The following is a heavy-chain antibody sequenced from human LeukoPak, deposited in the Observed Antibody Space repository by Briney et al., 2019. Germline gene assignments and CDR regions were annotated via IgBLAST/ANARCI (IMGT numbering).Heavy chain of an antibody. CDR2: ISGSGTGT. CDR1: RFTFSTYA. CDR3: AKGLYYYDGSGYYYTDAFDV. J-gene: IGHJ3*01. V-gene: IGHV3-23*01. D-gene: IGHD3-22*01. Sequence: QAGGSLRLSCVASRFTFSTYAMSWVRQAPGKGLEWVSAISGSGTGTHFADSVKGRFTISRDNSKNTVFLQMNSLRDEDTAVYYCAKGLYYYDGSGYYYTDAFDVWGQGTMVTVSS.